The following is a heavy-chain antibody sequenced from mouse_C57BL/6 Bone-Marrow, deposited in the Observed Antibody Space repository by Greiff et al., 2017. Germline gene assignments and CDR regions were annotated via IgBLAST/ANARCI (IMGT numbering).Heavy chain of an antibody. J-gene: IGHJ3*01. CDR2: IDPSDSET. D-gene: IGHD2-4*01. Sequence: QVQLKQPGAELVRPGSSVKLSCKASGYTFTSYWMHWVKQRPIQGLEWIGNIDPSDSETHYNQKFKDKATLTVDKSSSTAYMKLSSLTSEDSAVYYCARWGDYLFAYWGQGTLVTVSA. V-gene: IGHV1-52*01. CDR1: GYTFTSYW. CDR3: ARWGDYLFAY.